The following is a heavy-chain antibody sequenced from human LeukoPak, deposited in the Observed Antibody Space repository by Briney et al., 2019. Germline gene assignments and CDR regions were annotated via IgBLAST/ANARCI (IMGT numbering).Heavy chain of an antibody. CDR3: ARGVTLGYCSGGSCAPFDY. CDR2: ISYDGSNK. J-gene: IGHJ4*02. Sequence: GRSLRLSCAASGFTFSSYAMHWVRQAPGKGLEWVAVISYDGSNKYYADSVKGRFTISRDNSKNTLYLQMNSLRAEDTAVYYCARGVTLGYCSGGSCAPFDYWSQGTLVTVSS. V-gene: IGHV3-30-3*01. D-gene: IGHD2-15*01. CDR1: GFTFSSYA.